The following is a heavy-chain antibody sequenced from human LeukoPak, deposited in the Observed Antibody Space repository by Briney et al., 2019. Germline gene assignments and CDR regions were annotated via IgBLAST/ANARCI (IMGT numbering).Heavy chain of an antibody. Sequence: GGSLRLSCAASGFTFINYAMNWVRQAPGKGLEWVSFVSIGGSFIYYADSVKGRFTISRDDAKNSLYLQMNSLTAEDTAEYYCARNKINTVTTGWYFDLWGRGTLVSVSS. CDR3: ARNKINTVTTGWYFDL. CDR1: GFTFINYA. CDR2: VSIGGSFI. D-gene: IGHD4-17*01. J-gene: IGHJ2*01. V-gene: IGHV3-21*01.